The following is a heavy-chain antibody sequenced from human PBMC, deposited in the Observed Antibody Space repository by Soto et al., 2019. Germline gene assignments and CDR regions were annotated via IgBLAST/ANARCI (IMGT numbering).Heavy chain of an antibody. J-gene: IGHJ3*01. D-gene: IGHD1-1*01. CDR1: GFTFSNYW. CDR3: ARGIPGHYAFDV. V-gene: IGHV3-74*01. Sequence: EVQLVESGGGLVQPGGSLRLSCAASGFTFSNYWMHWVRQVPGKGLVWVARIKGDGSSINYADSVKGRFTISRDNAQNTLFVQINSLTAEDTAVYSCARGIPGHYAFDVWGQGTMVTVSS. CDR2: IKGDGSSI.